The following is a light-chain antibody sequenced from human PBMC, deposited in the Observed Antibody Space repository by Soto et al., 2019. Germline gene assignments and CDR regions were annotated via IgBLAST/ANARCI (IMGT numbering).Light chain of an antibody. J-gene: IGKJ5*01. Sequence: AIQVTQYPSSLSASVGDRVTISCRTSQGFGSPLAWYQQTLGKAPKLLIYDASSLESGVPSRFSGSGSGTEFTLTISSLQPDDFATYYCQQYNSYSVTFGQGTRPEIK. V-gene: IGKV1-13*02. CDR1: QGFGSP. CDR3: QQYNSYSVT. CDR2: DAS.